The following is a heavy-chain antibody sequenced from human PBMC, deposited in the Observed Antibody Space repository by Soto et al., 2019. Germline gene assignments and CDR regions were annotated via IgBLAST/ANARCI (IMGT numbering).Heavy chain of an antibody. CDR1: GGSVNNGNYY. D-gene: IGHD2-8*01. V-gene: IGHV4-61*01. J-gene: IGHJ5*02. CDR2: IYYSGST. Sequence: QVQLQESGPGLVKPSETLTLTCTVSGGSVNNGNYYWSWIRQPPGKGLEWIGHIYYSGSTNYNPSLKSRVIISIDTSKKQVSLKRSSVTAADTAVYFCARDPGVGLSARWFDPWGQGALVTVSS. CDR3: ARDPGVGLSARWFDP.